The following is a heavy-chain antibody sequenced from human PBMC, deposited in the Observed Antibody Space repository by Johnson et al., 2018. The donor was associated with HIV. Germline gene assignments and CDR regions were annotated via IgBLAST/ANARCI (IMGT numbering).Heavy chain of an antibody. Sequence: VQLVESGGGLVQPGGSLRLSCAASEFTFSNHDMHWVRQTTGKGLEWVSGIAFSGNINQPESVKGRFTISRDNVKGFLYLQMNSLTAADTAVYYCARATVESAFDIWGQGTMVTVSS. J-gene: IGHJ3*02. D-gene: IGHD4-23*01. CDR2: IAFSGNI. V-gene: IGHV3-13*01. CDR3: ARATVESAFDI. CDR1: EFTFSNHD.